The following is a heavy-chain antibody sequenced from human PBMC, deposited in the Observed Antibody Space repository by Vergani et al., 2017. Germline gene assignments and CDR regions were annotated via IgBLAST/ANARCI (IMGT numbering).Heavy chain of an antibody. CDR1: GGTFSSYT. V-gene: IGHV1-69*08. Sequence: QVQLVQSGAEVKKPGSSVKVSCKASGGTFSSYTISWVRQAPGQGLEWMGRIIPILGIANYAQKFQGRVTITADKSTSTAYMGLRSLRSDDTAVYYCAREGAHYYDSSGYSYYFDYWGQGTLVTVSS. D-gene: IGHD3-22*01. CDR3: AREGAHYYDSSGYSYYFDY. CDR2: IIPILGIA. J-gene: IGHJ4*02.